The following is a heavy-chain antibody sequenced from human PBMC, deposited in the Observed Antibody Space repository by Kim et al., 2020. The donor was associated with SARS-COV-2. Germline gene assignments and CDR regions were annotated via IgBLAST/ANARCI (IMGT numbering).Heavy chain of an antibody. Sequence: GGSLRLSCAASGFTFSNYAMNWVRQAPGKGLERVSAITADPGSTYYVDSVKGRFTISRDNSKNTLSLQMSSLRAEDTAVYYCATAVSQTYYYGMDVWGQGTTVTVSS. CDR3: ATAVSQTYYYGMDV. CDR1: GFTFSNYA. V-gene: IGHV3-23*01. D-gene: IGHD2-8*01. J-gene: IGHJ6*02. CDR2: ITADPGST.